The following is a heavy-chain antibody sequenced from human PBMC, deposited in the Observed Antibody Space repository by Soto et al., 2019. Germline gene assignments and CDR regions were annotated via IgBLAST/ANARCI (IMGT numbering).Heavy chain of an antibody. CDR2: ISSTSFSI. D-gene: IGHD2-21*02. J-gene: IGHJ6*04. CDR1: GFSFSSHS. V-gene: IGHV3-48*01. Sequence: EVQLVESGGGLIQPGGSLRLSCAASGFSFSSHSMNWVRQAPGKGLEWVSYISSTSFSIYYADSVKGRFTISRDNAKNSLYLQMNGLRAEDTAVYYCASDQRYGDRYNYYWVYVWGKGTTVTVSS. CDR3: ASDQRYGDRYNYYWVYV.